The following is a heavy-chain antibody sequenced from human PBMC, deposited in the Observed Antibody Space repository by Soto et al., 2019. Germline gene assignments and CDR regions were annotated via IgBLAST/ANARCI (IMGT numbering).Heavy chain of an antibody. D-gene: IGHD6-13*01. CDR2: IDYSGST. Sequence: PSETLSLSCTASGGTIISYYWSWIRQPPGKGLEWIGYIDYSGSTNYNPSLKSRVTISVDTSKNQFSLKLSSVTAADTAVYYCAREGRIAAAGLALDAFDIWGQGTMVTVSS. CDR3: AREGRIAAAGLALDAFDI. J-gene: IGHJ3*02. CDR1: GGTIISYY. V-gene: IGHV4-59*01.